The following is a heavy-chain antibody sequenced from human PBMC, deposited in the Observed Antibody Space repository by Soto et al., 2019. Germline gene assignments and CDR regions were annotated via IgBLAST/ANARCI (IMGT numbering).Heavy chain of an antibody. D-gene: IGHD1-7*01. J-gene: IGHJ5*02. CDR1: GFSLSTHGVA. V-gene: IGHV2-5*02. CDR2: TYWDDDK. CDR3: AYRLPYNMNWESCWFDP. Sequence: QITLKESGPTLVKPTQTLTLTCTFSGFSLSTHGVAVGWIRPPPGKALECLAITYWDDDKRYNPSLKNRLTITMDTSKNQVVLTMTNVDPVDTATYRCAYRLPYNMNWESCWFDPWGQGTLVTVSS.